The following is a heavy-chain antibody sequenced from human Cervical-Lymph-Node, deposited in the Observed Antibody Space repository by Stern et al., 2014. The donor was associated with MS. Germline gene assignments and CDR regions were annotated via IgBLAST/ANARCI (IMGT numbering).Heavy chain of an antibody. CDR3: ARAEGYSSTTARY. CDR2: IIPIFGTA. Sequence: QLVESGAEVKKPGSSVKVSCKASGCTFSSYAISWVRQAPGKGLEWMGGIIPIFGTANYAQKVQGRVTIYADKSTNTPDLETRSLRSEDTAVYYCARAEGYSSTTARYWGQGTLVTVSS. V-gene: IGHV1-69*06. D-gene: IGHD6-13*01. J-gene: IGHJ4*02. CDR1: GCTFSSYA.